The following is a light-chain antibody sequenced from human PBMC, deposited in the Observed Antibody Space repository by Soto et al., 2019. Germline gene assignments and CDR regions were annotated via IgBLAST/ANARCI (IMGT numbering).Light chain of an antibody. J-gene: IGKJ4*01. V-gene: IGKV1-39*01. CDR2: GAP. CDR3: QQSFRTLLS. Sequence: DIQMTQSPSSLSASIGDRVTITCRASESIISYLNWYQQKPGKAPKLLISGAPTLQSGVPSRFSGRGSGTDFTLAISSLQPEDVGTYYCQQSFRTLLSFGGGTKVEIK. CDR1: ESIISY.